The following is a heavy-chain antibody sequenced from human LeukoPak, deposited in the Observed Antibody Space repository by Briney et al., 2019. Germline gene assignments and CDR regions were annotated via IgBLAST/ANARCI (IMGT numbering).Heavy chain of an antibody. CDR2: IKSKTDGGTT. V-gene: IGHV3-15*01. Sequence: GRSLRLSCAASGFTFSNAWMSWVRQAPGKGLEWVGRIKSKTDGGTTDYAAPVKGRFTISRDDSKNTLYLQMNSLKTEDTAVYYCTTGMEWELLHGYYGMDVWGQGTTVTVSS. CDR3: TTGMEWELLHGYYGMDV. CDR1: GFTFSNAW. D-gene: IGHD1-26*01. J-gene: IGHJ6*02.